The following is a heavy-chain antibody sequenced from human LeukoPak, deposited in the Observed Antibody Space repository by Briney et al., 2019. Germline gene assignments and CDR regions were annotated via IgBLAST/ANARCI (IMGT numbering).Heavy chain of an antibody. J-gene: IGHJ4*02. D-gene: IGHD3-10*01. CDR2: INPNSGGT. Sequence: RASVKVSCKASGYTFTGYYMHWVRQAPGQGLEWMGWINPNSGGTNYAQKFQGRVTMTRDTSISTAYMELSRLRSDDTAVYYCARDRALWFGELLGYWGQGTLVTVSS. V-gene: IGHV1-2*02. CDR1: GYTFTGYY. CDR3: ARDRALWFGELLGY.